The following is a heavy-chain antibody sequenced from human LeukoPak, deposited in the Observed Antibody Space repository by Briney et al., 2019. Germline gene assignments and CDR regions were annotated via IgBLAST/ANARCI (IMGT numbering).Heavy chain of an antibody. V-gene: IGHV3-9*01. Sequence: QPGRSLRLSCAASGFTFDDYAMHWVRQAPGKGLEWVSGISWNSGSIGYADSVKGRFTISRDNAKSSLYLQMNSLRAEDTALYYCAKTNYGDLLPGWFDPWGQGTLVTVSS. J-gene: IGHJ5*02. CDR3: AKTNYGDLLPGWFDP. D-gene: IGHD4-17*01. CDR1: GFTFDDYA. CDR2: ISWNSGSI.